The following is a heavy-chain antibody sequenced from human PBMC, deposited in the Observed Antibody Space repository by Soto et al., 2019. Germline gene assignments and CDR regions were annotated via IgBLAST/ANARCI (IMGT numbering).Heavy chain of an antibody. CDR3: ARDYVLRFLEWPDVYYAMDV. V-gene: IGHV3-53*01. D-gene: IGHD3-3*01. CDR1: GFTVSSNY. Sequence: SLRLSCAASGFTVSSNYMSWVRQAPGKGLEWVSVIYSGGSTYYADSVKGRFTISRDNSKNTLYLQMNSLRAEDTAVYYCARDYVLRFLEWPDVYYAMDVWGQGTTVTVPS. J-gene: IGHJ6*02. CDR2: IYSGGST.